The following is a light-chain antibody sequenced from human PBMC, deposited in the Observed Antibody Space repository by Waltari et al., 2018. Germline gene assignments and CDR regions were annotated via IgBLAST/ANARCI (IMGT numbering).Light chain of an antibody. Sequence: QSALTQPASVSGSPVQSTTISCTGTSSDVGRYNHASRYQHHPGKAPKFMIYEVSKRPSGISNRFSGSKSGNTASLTISGLQAEDEADYYCSSYTSSATWIFGGGTKLTVL. J-gene: IGLJ2*01. CDR2: EVS. V-gene: IGLV2-14*01. CDR3: SSYTSSATWI. CDR1: SSDVGRYNH.